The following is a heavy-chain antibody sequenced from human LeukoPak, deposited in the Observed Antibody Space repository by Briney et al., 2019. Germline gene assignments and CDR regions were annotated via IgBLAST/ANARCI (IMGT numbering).Heavy chain of an antibody. V-gene: IGHV4-34*01. CDR1: GGSFSGYY. CDR3: ARARRWFDP. Sequence: SETLSLTCAVYGGSFSGYYWSWIRQPPGKGLEWIGEINHSGSTNYNPSLKSRVTISVDTSKNQFSLKLSSVTAADTAVYYCARARRWFDPWGQGTLVTVSS. CDR2: INHSGST. J-gene: IGHJ5*02.